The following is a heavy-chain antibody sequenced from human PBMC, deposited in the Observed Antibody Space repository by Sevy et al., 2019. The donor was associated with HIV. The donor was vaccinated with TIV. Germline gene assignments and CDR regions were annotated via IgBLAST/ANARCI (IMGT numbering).Heavy chain of an antibody. CDR1: GFTFSDYA. CDR3: ARGRVTSHYFDY. V-gene: IGHV3-30*04. Sequence: GESLKISCADSGFTFSDYAMHWVRQAPGKGLEWVAVISYDGSNTYYADSVNGRFTISRDNSKNTLYLQMNSLRADDTAVYYCARGRVTSHYFDYWGQGTVVTVSS. CDR2: ISYDGSNT. D-gene: IGHD2-21*02. J-gene: IGHJ4*02.